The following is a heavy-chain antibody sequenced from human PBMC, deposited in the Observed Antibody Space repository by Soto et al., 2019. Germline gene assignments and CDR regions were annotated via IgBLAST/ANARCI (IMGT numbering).Heavy chain of an antibody. J-gene: IGHJ6*02. CDR1: GGSVSSRSFY. D-gene: IGHD6-13*01. V-gene: IGHV4-39*07. Sequence: PSETLSLTCSVSGGSVSSRSFYWGWIRQSPGKGLEWIGSITYGGNTYYNPSLESRLNMSVDTSKNQFSVRLTSVTAADTAVYYCAGAAAADRWGFYYYGMDVWGQGTTVTVSS. CDR3: AGAAAADRWGFYYYGMDV. CDR2: ITYGGNT.